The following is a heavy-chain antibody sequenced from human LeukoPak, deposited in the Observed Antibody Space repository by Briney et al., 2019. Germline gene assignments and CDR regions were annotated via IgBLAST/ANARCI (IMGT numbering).Heavy chain of an antibody. CDR3: ARALVGEYPAFYYYYYMDV. Sequence: PGGSLRLSCAASGFTFDDYGMSWVRQAPGKGLEWVSGINWNGGSTGYADSVKGRFTISRDNAKNSLYLQMNSLRAEDTAVYYCARALVGEYPAFYYYYYMDVWGKGTTVTVSS. V-gene: IGHV3-20*04. J-gene: IGHJ6*03. D-gene: IGHD3-10*01. CDR1: GFTFDDYG. CDR2: INWNGGST.